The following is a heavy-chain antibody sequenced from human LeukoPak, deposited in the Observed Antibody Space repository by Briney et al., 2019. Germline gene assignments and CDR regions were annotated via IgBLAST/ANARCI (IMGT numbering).Heavy chain of an antibody. CDR2: INQDATEK. J-gene: IGHJ4*02. D-gene: IGHD2-15*01. V-gene: IGHV3-7*01. Sequence: GGSLRLSCAASGFTFSSYWMSWVRQTPGKRLEWVANINQDATEKYYVDSVKGRFTISRDNAKNSLNLQMNNLRAEDTGLYYCARDQPSVGWGFDSWGRGTLVIVSS. CDR3: ARDQPSVGWGFDS. CDR1: GFTFSSYW.